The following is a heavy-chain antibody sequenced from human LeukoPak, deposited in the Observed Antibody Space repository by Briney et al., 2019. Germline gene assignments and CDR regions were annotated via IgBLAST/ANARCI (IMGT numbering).Heavy chain of an antibody. V-gene: IGHV4-38-2*02. Sequence: SETLSLTCTVSGYSISSGYYWGWIRQPPGKGLEWIGSIYHSGSTYYNPSLKSRVTISVDTSKNQFSLKLSSVTAADTAVYYCARRTPGGVAVGGDWFDPWGQGTLVTVSS. CDR3: ARRTPGGVAVGGDWFDP. J-gene: IGHJ5*02. CDR1: GYSISSGYY. D-gene: IGHD6-19*01. CDR2: IYHSGST.